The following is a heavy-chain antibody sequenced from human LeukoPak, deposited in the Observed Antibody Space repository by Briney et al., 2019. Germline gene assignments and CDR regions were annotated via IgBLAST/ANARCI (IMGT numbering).Heavy chain of an antibody. D-gene: IGHD3-22*01. CDR3: ARPYYYDSRIDP. J-gene: IGHJ5*02. CDR2: MYYSGST. V-gene: IGHV4-30-4*01. CDR1: GGSISSGDYY. Sequence: PSQTLSLTCTVSGGSISSGDYYWSWIRQPPGKGLEWIAYMYYSGSTYYNPSLKSRVTMSADTSKNQLSLKLSSVAAADTAVYYCARPYYYDSRIDPWGQGTLVTVSS.